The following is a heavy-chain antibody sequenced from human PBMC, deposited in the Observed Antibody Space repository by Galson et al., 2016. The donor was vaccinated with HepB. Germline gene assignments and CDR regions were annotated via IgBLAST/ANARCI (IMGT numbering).Heavy chain of an antibody. D-gene: IGHD3/OR15-3a*01. CDR2: IDPSDSYA. CDR1: AYSFTSYW. V-gene: IGHV5-10-1*01. J-gene: IGHJ4*02. Sequence: QSGAEVKKPGESLRISCKGSAYSFTSYWISWVRQMPGKGLEWMGAIDPSDSYANYSPSFHGHVTISADKSISTAYLQWSTLKASDTAIYYCARHTAPWTGYLPFDFWGQGTLVTVSS. CDR3: ARHTAPWTGYLPFDF.